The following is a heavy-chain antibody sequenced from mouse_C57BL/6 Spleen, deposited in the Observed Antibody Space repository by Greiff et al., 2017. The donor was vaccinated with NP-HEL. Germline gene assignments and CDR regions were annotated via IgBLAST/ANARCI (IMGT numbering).Heavy chain of an antibody. CDR3: AIGGGRYYAMDY. V-gene: IGHV1-22*01. CDR2: INPNNGGT. Sequence: VQLQQSGPELVKPGASVKMSCKASGYTFTDYNMHWVKQSHGKSLEWIGYINPNNGGTSYNQKIKGKATLTVNQSSSPAYMELRSLTSEDSAIYYCAIGGGRYYAMDYWGQGTSVTVSS. CDR1: GYTFTDYN. J-gene: IGHJ4*01. D-gene: IGHD1-1*01.